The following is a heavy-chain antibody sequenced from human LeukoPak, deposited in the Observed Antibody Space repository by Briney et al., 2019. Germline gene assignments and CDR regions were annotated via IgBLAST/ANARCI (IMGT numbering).Heavy chain of an antibody. CDR1: GGSFSGYY. CDR2: INHSGST. V-gene: IGHV4-34*01. CDR3: ARAPIYCSSTSCYLDY. D-gene: IGHD2-2*01. J-gene: IGHJ4*02. Sequence: PSESLSLTCAVYGGSFSGYYWSWIRQPPGKGLEWIGEINHSGSTNYNPSLKSRVTISVDTSKNQFSLKLSSVTAADTAVYYCARAPIYCSSTSCYLDYWGQGTLVTVSS.